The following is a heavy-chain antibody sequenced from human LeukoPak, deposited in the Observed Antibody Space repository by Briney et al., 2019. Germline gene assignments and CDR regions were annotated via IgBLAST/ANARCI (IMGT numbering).Heavy chain of an antibody. D-gene: IGHD5-24*01. CDR2: IHPPSGGT. CDR1: GYNFTDYY. CDR3: VRDPGWLQVDY. J-gene: IGHJ4*02. Sequence: ASVKVSCKASGYNFTDYYLHWVRQAPGQGLEWMGWIHPPSGGTNYAEKLQGRVTMTRDTSISTAYMELSRLTSDDAGVYYCVRDPGWLQVDYWGQGTLLTVSS. V-gene: IGHV1-2*02.